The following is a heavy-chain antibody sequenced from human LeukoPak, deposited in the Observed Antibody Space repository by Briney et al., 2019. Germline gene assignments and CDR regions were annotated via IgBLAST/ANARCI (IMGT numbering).Heavy chain of an antibody. CDR2: ISGSGGST. CDR3: AYEWTRLKYQLLDAFDI. CDR1: GFTFSSYA. J-gene: IGHJ3*02. Sequence: GGSLRLSCAASGFTFSSYAMSWVRQAPGKGLEWVSAISGSGGSTYYADSVKGRFTISRDNSKNTLYLQMNSLRAEDTAVYYCAYEWTRLKYQLLDAFDIWGQGTMVTVSS. V-gene: IGHV3-23*01. D-gene: IGHD2-2*01.